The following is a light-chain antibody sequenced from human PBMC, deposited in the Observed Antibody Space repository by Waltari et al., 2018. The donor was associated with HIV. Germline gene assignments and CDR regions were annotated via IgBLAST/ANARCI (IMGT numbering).Light chain of an antibody. J-gene: IGKJ4*01. CDR2: KAS. Sequence: DIQMTQSPSTLSASVGDRVTITCRASQSIRSGLAWYQQKPGRAPKLLIHKASSLQSGVPSRFSGGGSGTEFTLTITSLQPDDFATYYCQQYDAFPLTFGGGTKVDI. CDR1: QSIRSG. V-gene: IGKV1-5*03. CDR3: QQYDAFPLT.